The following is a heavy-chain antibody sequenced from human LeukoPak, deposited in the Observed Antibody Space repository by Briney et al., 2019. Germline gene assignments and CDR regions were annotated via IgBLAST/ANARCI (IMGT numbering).Heavy chain of an antibody. J-gene: IGHJ4*02. CDR3: ARESSVVGRNIDY. Sequence: GGSLRLSCAASGFTIGDSYMSWVRQAPGKGLEWVSSISSSSSYIYYADSVKGRFTISRDNAKNSLYLQMNSLRAEDTAVYYCARESSVVGRNIDYWGQGTLVTVSS. CDR2: ISSSSSYI. V-gene: IGHV3-21*01. D-gene: IGHD1-26*01. CDR1: GFTIGDSY.